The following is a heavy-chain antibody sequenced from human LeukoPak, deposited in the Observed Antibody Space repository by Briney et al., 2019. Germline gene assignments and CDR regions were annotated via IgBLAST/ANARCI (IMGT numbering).Heavy chain of an antibody. CDR3: ARDARLVRYSDY. V-gene: IGHV4-30-4*08. CDR1: GGSISSGDYY. J-gene: IGHJ4*02. D-gene: IGHD2-8*01. Sequence: SETLSLTCTVSGGSISSGDYYWSWIRQPPGKGLEWIGYIYYSGSTYYNPSLKSRVTISVDTSKNQFSLKLSSVTAADTAVYYCARDARLVRYSDYWGQGTLVTVSS. CDR2: IYYSGST.